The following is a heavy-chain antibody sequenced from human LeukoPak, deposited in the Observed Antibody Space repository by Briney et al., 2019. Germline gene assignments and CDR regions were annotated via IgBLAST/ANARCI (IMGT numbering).Heavy chain of an antibody. D-gene: IGHD6-13*01. CDR2: ITGSGGST. V-gene: IGHV3-23*01. Sequence: GGSLRLSCVASGFTFSNYAMNWVRQAPGKGLQLVSGITGSGGSTYHADSVKGRFTISRDNSKNMLYLEMNSLRAEDTAVYYCVKARTWYSSSWNFDYWGQGTLVTVSS. CDR3: VKARTWYSSSWNFDY. CDR1: GFTFSNYA. J-gene: IGHJ4*02.